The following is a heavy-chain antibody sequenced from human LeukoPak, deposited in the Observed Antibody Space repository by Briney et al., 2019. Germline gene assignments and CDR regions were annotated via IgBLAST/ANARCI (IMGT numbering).Heavy chain of an antibody. CDR2: IYYSGST. V-gene: IGHV4-39*07. Sequence: SETLSLTCTVSGGSISSSSYNWGWIRQPPGKGLEWIGSIYYSGSTYYNPSLKSRVTISLNTSKNQFSLKLSSVTAADTAVYYCARDRGAYYGSGMTYNWFDPWGQGTLVTVSS. J-gene: IGHJ5*02. CDR3: ARDRGAYYGSGMTYNWFDP. CDR1: GGSISSSSYN. D-gene: IGHD3-10*01.